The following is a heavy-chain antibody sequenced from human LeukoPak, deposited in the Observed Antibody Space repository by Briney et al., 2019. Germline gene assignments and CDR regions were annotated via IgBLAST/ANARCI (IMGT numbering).Heavy chain of an antibody. Sequence: GGSLRLSCAASGFTFTNAWMNWVRQAPGKGLEWVGRIKSKADGETIDYAAPVKGRFTFSRDDSKNMLYLQMNSLKSEDTAVYYCPTLTSRGLSDSWGQGALVTVSS. D-gene: IGHD1-20*01. J-gene: IGHJ4*02. CDR1: GFTFTNAW. V-gene: IGHV3-15*07. CDR2: IKSKADGETI. CDR3: PTLTSRGLSDS.